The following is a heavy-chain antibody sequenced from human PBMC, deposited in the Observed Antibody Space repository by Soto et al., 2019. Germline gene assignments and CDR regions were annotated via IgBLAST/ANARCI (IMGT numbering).Heavy chain of an antibody. CDR2: PYYSGNT. D-gene: IGHD3-22*01. V-gene: IGHV4-61*01. CDR1: GGSVSSGSYY. CDR3: ARDDSSGYYSYYYGMDV. J-gene: IGHJ6*02. Sequence: QVQLQESGPGLVKPSETLSLTCTVSGGSVSSGSYYWSWIRQPPGKGLEWIGYPYYSGNTNYNPSLKSRVTISVDTSKNQFSLKLSSVTAADTAVYYCARDDSSGYYSYYYGMDVWGQGTTVTVSS.